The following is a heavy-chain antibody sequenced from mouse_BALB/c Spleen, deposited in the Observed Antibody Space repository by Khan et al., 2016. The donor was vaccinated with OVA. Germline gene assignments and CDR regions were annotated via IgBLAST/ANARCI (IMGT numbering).Heavy chain of an antibody. V-gene: IGHV9-4*02. D-gene: IGHD2-14*01. CDR2: INTHSGVP. CDR1: GYTFTTAG. J-gene: IGHJ4*01. CDR3: ARGGAAFYRNDGGAMDS. Sequence: QIQLVQSGPELKKPGETVRISCKASGYTFTTAGMQWVQKMPGKGLKWIGWINTHSGVPKYAEDFKGRFVFSLETSASTAYLQITNLTNEDTATYFCARGGAAFYRNDGGAMDSWGQGTSVTVSS.